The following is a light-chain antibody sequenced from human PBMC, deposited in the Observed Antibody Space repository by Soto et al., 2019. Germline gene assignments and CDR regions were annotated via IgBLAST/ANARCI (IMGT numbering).Light chain of an antibody. J-gene: IGKJ1*01. CDR1: QSVIRN. CDR2: DAS. CDR3: QHRINWPRT. Sequence: SMLQPPRVSLSLSAGACATLSCRASQSVIRNLAWYQQRPGQAPRLLIYDASYRATGIPARFSGSGSGTDFTLTIGSLQPEDFAVYYCQHRINWPRTFGQGTKVDIK. V-gene: IGKV3-11*01.